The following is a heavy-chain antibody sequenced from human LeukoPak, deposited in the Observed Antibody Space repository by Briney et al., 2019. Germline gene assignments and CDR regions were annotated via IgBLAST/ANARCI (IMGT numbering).Heavy chain of an antibody. J-gene: IGHJ4*02. V-gene: IGHV4-34*01. CDR2: INHSGST. D-gene: IGHD6-6*01. CDR1: GGSFSGYY. Sequence: SETLSLTCAVYGGSFSGYYWSWIRQPPGKGLEWIGEINHSGSTNYNPSLKSRVTISVDTSKNQYSLKLSSVTAADTAVYYCARGGGSSSSALDYWGQGTLVTVSS. CDR3: ARGGGSSSSALDY.